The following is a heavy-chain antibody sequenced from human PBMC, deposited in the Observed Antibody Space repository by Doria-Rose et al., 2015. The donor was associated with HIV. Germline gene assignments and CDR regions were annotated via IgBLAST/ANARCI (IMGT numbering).Heavy chain of an antibody. J-gene: IGHJ4*02. CDR3: ARIKSSRWYHKYYFDF. D-gene: IGHD6-13*01. CDR1: GVSLSSPGMR. V-gene: IGHV2-26*01. Sequence: QVTLKESGPVLVKPTETLTLTCTVSGVSLSSPGMRVIWIRQHPVKALEWLANMCTYDERSYKSSLKSRLTISRGTSKSQVVLTMTDMAPVDTATYYCARIKSSRWYHKYYFDFWGQGTLVIVSA. CDR2: MCTYDER.